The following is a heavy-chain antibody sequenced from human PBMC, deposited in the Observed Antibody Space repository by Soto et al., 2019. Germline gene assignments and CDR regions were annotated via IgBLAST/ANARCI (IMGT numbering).Heavy chain of an antibody. V-gene: IGHV4-4*02. D-gene: IGHD3-10*01. CDR3: ARLVYDTRLNYMYFDF. CDR2: IFHDGTA. J-gene: IGHJ4*02. Sequence: PSDTLSLTXAVSGVSLTSGNWWTWVRQSPQRGLEYIGEIFHDGTANYYPSFERRVAMSVDTSRNQFSLKLTSVTAADTAVYFCARLVYDTRLNYMYFDFWGPGTLVTVSS. CDR1: GVSLTSGNW.